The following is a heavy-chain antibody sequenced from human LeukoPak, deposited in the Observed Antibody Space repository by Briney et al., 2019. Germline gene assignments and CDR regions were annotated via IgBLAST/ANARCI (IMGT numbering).Heavy chain of an antibody. CDR1: GFTFSSYC. D-gene: IGHD6-13*01. CDR3: AREPYIAGYASDI. Sequence: GGSLRLSCAASGFTFSSYCMDWVRQTPGKGLEWVSSISSSSSYIYYADSVKGRFTISRDNAKNSLYLQMNSLRAEDTAVYYCAREPYIAGYASDIWGQGTMVTVSS. V-gene: IGHV3-21*01. CDR2: ISSSSSYI. J-gene: IGHJ3*02.